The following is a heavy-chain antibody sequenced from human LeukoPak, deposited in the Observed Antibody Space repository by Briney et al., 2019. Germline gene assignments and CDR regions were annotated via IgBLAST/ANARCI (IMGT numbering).Heavy chain of an antibody. J-gene: IGHJ4*02. CDR3: ARHPYGDYVSYFDY. V-gene: IGHV4-59*08. Sequence: SETLSLTCTVSGGSISSYYWSWIRQPPGKGLEWIGHIYYSGSTNYNPSLKSRVTISVDTSKNQFSLKLSSVTAADTAVYYCARHPYGDYVSYFDYWGQGTLVTVSS. CDR1: GGSISSYY. D-gene: IGHD4-17*01. CDR2: IYYSGST.